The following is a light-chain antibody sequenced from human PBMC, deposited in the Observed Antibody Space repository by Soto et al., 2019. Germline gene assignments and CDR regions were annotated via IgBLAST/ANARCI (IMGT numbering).Light chain of an antibody. Sequence: QSVLPQPPSASGSPGQRVTISCSTSTSRSGGHYVYWYQQLPGTAPNLLIYRNDQRPSGLPDRFSGSKSGTSASLAMSGLRSEDEAGYFCAKCDDGLRVYVFGTGAKGTGL. J-gene: IGLJ1*01. CDR2: RND. V-gene: IGLV1-47*01. CDR3: AKCDDGLRVYV. CDR1: TSRSGGHY.